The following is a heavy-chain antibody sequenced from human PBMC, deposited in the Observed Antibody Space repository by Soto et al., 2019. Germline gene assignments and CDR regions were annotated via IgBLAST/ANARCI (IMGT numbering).Heavy chain of an antibody. CDR1: GYAITIDG. D-gene: IGHD5-18*01. CDR2: ISAYNGNT. Sequence: SLKRCCKASGYAITIDGIGWGRHTHGQGLEWMGWISAYNGNTNYAQKLQGRVTMTTDTSTSTAYMELRSLRSDDTAVYYCARDLSLIFLKRGYRYGFQPPLASRHESVYWGQGTLVP. V-gene: IGHV1-18*04. CDR3: ARDLSLIFLKRGYRYGFQPPLASRHESVY. J-gene: IGHJ4*02.